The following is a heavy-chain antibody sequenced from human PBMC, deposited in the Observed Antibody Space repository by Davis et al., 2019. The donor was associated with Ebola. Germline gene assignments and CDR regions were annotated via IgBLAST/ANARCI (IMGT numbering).Heavy chain of an antibody. J-gene: IGHJ4*02. Sequence: SSVKVSCKASGGTFSSYAISWVRQAPGQGLDWMGGIIPVSGVPKYAQDFQGRVTITADESTSTAYMELSSLRSEDTAVYYCARDRYSDGSGYFFEQSHWGQGTLVTVSS. CDR2: IIPVSGVP. CDR1: GGTFSSYA. CDR3: ARDRYSDGSGYFFEQSH. V-gene: IGHV1-69*13. D-gene: IGHD3-22*01.